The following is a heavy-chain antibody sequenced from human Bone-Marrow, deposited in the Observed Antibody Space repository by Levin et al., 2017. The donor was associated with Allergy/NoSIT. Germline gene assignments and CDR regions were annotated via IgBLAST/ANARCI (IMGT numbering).Heavy chain of an antibody. V-gene: IGHV2-5*02. D-gene: IGHD3-10*01. Sequence: KGSGPTLVKPTQTLTLTCSFSGFSLSTPGVGVGWIRQPPGKALQWLALIYWDDDQRYIPSLKSRLTITKDNSKNHVVLTMTDMDPVDTGTYYCAHRRPSRVGEPPPQYFDYWGQGTLVIVSS. J-gene: IGHJ4*02. CDR3: AHRRPSRVGEPPPQYFDY. CDR1: GFSLSTPGVG. CDR2: IYWDDDQ.